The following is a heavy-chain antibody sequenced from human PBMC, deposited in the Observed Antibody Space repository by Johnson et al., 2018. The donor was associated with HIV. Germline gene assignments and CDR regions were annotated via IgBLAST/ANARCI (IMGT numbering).Heavy chain of an antibody. J-gene: IGHJ3*02. CDR3: ARGGSSTSLDAFDI. CDR2: ISYDGSNK. V-gene: IGHV3-30-3*01. Sequence: QVQLVESGGGVVQPGRSLRLSCAASGFTFSSYAMHWVRQAPGKGLEWVAVISYDGSNKYYADSVKCRFTISRDNSKNTLYLQMNSRRAEDTAVYYCARGGSSTSLDAFDIWGQGTMVTVSS. CDR1: GFTFSSYA. D-gene: IGHD2-2*01.